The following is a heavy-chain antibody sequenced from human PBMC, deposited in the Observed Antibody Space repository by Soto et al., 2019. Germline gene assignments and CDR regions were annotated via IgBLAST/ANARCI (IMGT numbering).Heavy chain of an antibody. CDR2: IYHSGST. D-gene: IGHD3-22*01. J-gene: IGHJ4*02. V-gene: IGHV4-30-2*01. CDR1: GGSISSGGYS. Sequence: SEALSLTCAVSGGSISSGGYSWSWIREPPGKGLEWIGYIYHSGSTYYNPSLKSRVTIPVDRSKNQFSLKLSSVTAADTAVYYCARQGDSSGYYYFIAYWGQGTLVTVSS. CDR3: ARQGDSSGYYYFIAY.